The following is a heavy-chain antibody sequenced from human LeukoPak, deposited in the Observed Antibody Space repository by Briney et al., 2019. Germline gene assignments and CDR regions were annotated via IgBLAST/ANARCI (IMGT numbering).Heavy chain of an antibody. CDR2: IYPGVSDT. J-gene: IGHJ4*02. V-gene: IGHV5-51*01. CDR1: GYSFTSYW. D-gene: IGHD3/OR15-3a*01. CDR3: ARQDWAHRYYFDY. Sequence: GESLKISCKGSGYSFTSYWIGWVRQMPGKGLEWMGIIYPGVSDTKYSPSFQGQVTISADKSINTAFLQWSSLKAPDTAMYYCARQDWAHRYYFDYWGQGTLVTVSS.